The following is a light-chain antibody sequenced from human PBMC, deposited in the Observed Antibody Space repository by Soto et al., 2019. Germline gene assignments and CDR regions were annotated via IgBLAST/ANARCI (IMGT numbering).Light chain of an antibody. CDR3: QQSHRTPRT. Sequence: DIQMTQSPSSLSASVGDRVTIACLASQNIANFLNWYQHQAGKAPKLLIYDASNLQSGVPSRFSGSGSGTDFNLTISSLQPEDFATYYCQQSHRTPRTFGPGTKVDSK. J-gene: IGKJ1*01. V-gene: IGKV1-39*01. CDR2: DAS. CDR1: QNIANF.